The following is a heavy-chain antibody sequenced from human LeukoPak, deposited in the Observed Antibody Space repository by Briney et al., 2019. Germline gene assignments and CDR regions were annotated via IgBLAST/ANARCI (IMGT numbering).Heavy chain of an antibody. CDR2: INHSGST. V-gene: IGHV4-34*01. J-gene: IGHJ4*02. CDR3: ARGKRGGVAGTAAFEY. D-gene: IGHD6-19*01. CDR1: GGSFSGYY. Sequence: PSETLSLTCAVYGGSFSGYYWSWIRQPPGKGLEWIGEINHSGSTNYNPSLKSRVTISVDTSKNQFSLKLSSVTAADTAVYYCARGKRGGVAGTAAFEYWGQGTLVTVSS.